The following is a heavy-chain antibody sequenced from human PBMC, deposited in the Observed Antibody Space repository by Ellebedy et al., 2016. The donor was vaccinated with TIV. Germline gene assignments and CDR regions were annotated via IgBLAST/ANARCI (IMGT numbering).Heavy chain of an antibody. CDR1: GYTFTSSD. V-gene: IGHV1-8*01. Sequence: AASVKVSCKASGYTFTSSDINWVRQATGQGLEWMGWMNPVSGNSNSVQKFRDRVTMTRDTSTNTAYLELSSLRSEDTAVYYCAREDAFDIWGQGTMVTVSS. CDR2: MNPVSGNS. J-gene: IGHJ3*02. CDR3: AREDAFDI.